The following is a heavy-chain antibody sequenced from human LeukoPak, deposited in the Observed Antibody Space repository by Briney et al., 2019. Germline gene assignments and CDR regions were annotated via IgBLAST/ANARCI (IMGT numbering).Heavy chain of an antibody. Sequence: SETLSLTCTVSGSSISSSSYYWGWIRQPPGKGLEWIGSIYYSGSTYYNPSLKSRVTISVDTSKNQFSLKLSSVTAADTAVYYCARTTEGYCRGRSCYSYYYYMDVWGKGTTVTVSS. D-gene: IGHD2-15*01. CDR3: ARTTEGYCRGRSCYSYYYYMDV. J-gene: IGHJ6*03. V-gene: IGHV4-39*07. CDR1: GSSISSSSYY. CDR2: IYYSGST.